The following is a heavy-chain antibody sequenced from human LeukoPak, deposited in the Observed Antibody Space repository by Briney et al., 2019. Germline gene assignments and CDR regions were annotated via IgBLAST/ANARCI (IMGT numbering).Heavy chain of an antibody. CDR1: GFTFSGFA. CDR2: ISRSGEST. V-gene: IGHV3-23*01. D-gene: IGHD3-16*01. Sequence: PGGSLRLSCAASGFTFSGFAMSWIRQAPGKGLEWVSSISRSGESTFYADSVRGRLTISRDNSKNTVSLQMESLRAEDTALYYCAKDYAVGSIDYWGQGTLVTVSS. J-gene: IGHJ4*02. CDR3: AKDYAVGSIDY.